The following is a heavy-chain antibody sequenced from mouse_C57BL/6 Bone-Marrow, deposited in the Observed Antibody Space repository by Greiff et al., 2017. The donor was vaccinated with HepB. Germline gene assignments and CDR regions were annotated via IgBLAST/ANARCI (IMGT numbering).Heavy chain of an antibody. J-gene: IGHJ1*03. CDR3: ARLVTIVPYWYFDV. D-gene: IGHD2-12*01. V-gene: IGHV5-12*01. CDR1: GFTFSDYY. Sequence: EVQGVESGGGLVQPGGSLKLSCAASGFTFSDYYMYWVRQTPEKRLEWVAYISNGGGSTYYPDTVKGRFTISRDNAKNTLYLQMSRLKSEDTAMYYCARLVTIVPYWYFDVWGTGTTVTVSS. CDR2: ISNGGGST.